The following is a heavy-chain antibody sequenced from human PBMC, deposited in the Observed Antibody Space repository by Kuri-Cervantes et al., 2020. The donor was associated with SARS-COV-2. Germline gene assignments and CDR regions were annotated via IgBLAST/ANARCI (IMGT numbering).Heavy chain of an antibody. CDR1: GGSFSGYY. CDR2: INHSGST. V-gene: IGHV4-34*01. D-gene: IGHD6-19*01. CDR3: ARRLRGASSGWSQRSQYDYYYGMDD. J-gene: IGHJ6*02. Sequence: SETLSLTCAVYGGSFSGYYWSWIRQPPGKGLEWIGEINHSGSTNFNPSLKSRVTISVDTSKNQFSLKLRSVTAADTAVYYCARRLRGASSGWSQRSQYDYYYGMDDWGQGTTVTVSS.